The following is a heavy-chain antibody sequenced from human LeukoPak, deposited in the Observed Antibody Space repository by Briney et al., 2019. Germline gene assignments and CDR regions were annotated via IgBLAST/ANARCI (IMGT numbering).Heavy chain of an antibody. V-gene: IGHV1-69*01. J-gene: IGHJ6*03. CDR3: ARDGVKVAARPRGYYYYYYYMDV. CDR2: IIPIFGTA. D-gene: IGHD6-6*01. Sequence: SVKVSCKASGGTFSSYAISWVRQAPGQGLEWMGGIIPIFGTANYAQTFQGRVTITAEESTSTAYMELSSLRSEDTAVYYCARDGVKVAARPRGYYYYYYYMDVWGKGTTVTVSS. CDR1: GGTFSSYA.